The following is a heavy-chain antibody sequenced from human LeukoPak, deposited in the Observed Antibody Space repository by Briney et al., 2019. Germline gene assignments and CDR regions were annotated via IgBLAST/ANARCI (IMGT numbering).Heavy chain of an antibody. J-gene: IGHJ4*02. V-gene: IGHV3-21*01. CDR3: ARDRSYGYEANDFDF. D-gene: IGHD5-18*01. CDR2: ITSGATKI. CDR1: GFTFSGYS. Sequence: PGGSLRLSCAASGFTFSGYSMHWVRQAPGTGLNWVSSITSGATKIYYADSVKGRFTISRDNAKNSLYLHMNSLRDEDTALYYCARDRSYGYEANDFDFWGQGTLVTVSS.